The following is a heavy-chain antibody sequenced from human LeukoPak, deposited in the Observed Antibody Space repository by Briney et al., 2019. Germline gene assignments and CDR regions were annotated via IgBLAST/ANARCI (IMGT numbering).Heavy chain of an antibody. V-gene: IGHV4-39*07. D-gene: IGHD6-19*01. CDR1: GGSISSSTYY. CDR2: LSYSGKT. Sequence: SETLSLTCIISGGSISSSTYYWGWIRQPPGKGLEWIGTLSYSGKTYYNPSLKSRVTISIDKSKNQFSLKLSSVTAADTAVYYCATRGSGWYQDYWGQGTLVTVSS. CDR3: ATRGSGWYQDY. J-gene: IGHJ4*02.